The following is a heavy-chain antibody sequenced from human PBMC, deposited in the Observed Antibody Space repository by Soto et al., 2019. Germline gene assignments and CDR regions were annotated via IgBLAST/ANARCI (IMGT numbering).Heavy chain of an antibody. Sequence: GASVKVSCKASGVTFGSHGIAWVRQAPGQGLEWMGGLIALLGTPTYAKKVQGRATITADESLTSSYLELRSLRSDDTAVYFCARGAMANFDYWGQGTVVTVSS. CDR3: ARGAMANFDY. CDR2: LIALLGTP. CDR1: GVTFGSHG. D-gene: IGHD5-18*01. J-gene: IGHJ4*02. V-gene: IGHV1-69*13.